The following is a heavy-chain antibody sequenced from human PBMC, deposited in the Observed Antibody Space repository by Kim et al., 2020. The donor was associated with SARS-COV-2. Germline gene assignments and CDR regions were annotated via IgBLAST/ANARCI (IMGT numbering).Heavy chain of an antibody. V-gene: IGHV1-46*01. CDR3: ASFSSGSDY. Sequence: GSPSYAQKFQGGVTLTRDTSTSTVYMALSSLRSEDTAVYYCASFSSGSDYWGQGTLVTVSS. CDR2: GSP. J-gene: IGHJ4*02. D-gene: IGHD6-25*01.